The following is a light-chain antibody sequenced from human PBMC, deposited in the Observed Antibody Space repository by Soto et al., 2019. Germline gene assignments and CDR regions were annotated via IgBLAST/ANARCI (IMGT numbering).Light chain of an antibody. CDR3: QQYNNWPPWT. CDR2: GAS. V-gene: IGKV3-15*01. CDR1: QSVSSN. Sequence: EIVMTQSPATLSVSPGERATLSCRASQSVSSNLAWYQQKPGQAPRLLIYGASTRATGIPARFSGSGSGTEFTLTISSRQSEDFAFYYCQQYNNWPPWTFGQGTKLEI. J-gene: IGKJ2*02.